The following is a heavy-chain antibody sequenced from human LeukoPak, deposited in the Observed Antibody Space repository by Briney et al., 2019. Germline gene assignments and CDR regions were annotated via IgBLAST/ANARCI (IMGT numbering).Heavy chain of an antibody. CDR3: ARGRGFASSSYYFDY. J-gene: IGHJ4*02. D-gene: IGHD6-6*01. Sequence: PSQTLSLTCSVSGGSINSGDYYWNWIRQPAGKGLGWFGRMYTSGSAKYNPSLKSRDTISVDTSRNQFSLQLSSVTAADTAVYYCARGRGFASSSYYFDYWGQGSLVTVSS. V-gene: IGHV4-61*02. CDR2: MYTSGSA. CDR1: GGSINSGDYY.